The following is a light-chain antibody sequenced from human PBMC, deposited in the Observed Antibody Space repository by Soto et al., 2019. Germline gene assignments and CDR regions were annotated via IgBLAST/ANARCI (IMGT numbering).Light chain of an antibody. CDR1: QSVSSSY. Sequence: IVLTQSPGTLSLSPGERATLSCRASQSVSSSYLAWYQQKPGQAPRPLIYGASSRATGIPDRFSGSGSGTDFTLTISRLEPEDFAVYYCQQYGGSPYTFGQGTKLEI. V-gene: IGKV3-20*01. J-gene: IGKJ2*01. CDR2: GAS. CDR3: QQYGGSPYT.